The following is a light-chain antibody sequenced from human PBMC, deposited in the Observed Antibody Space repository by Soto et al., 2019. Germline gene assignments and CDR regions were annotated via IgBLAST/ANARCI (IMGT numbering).Light chain of an antibody. CDR3: SSYAGSNNFVV. V-gene: IGLV2-8*01. CDR2: EVS. Sequence: QSALTQPPSASESPGQSVIISCTGTSSDVGGYNYVSWYQQHPGKAPKLMIYEVSKRPSGVPDRFSGSKSGNTASLTVSGLQAEDEANYCCSSYAGSNNFVVFGGGTKLTVL. CDR1: SSDVGGYNY. J-gene: IGLJ2*01.